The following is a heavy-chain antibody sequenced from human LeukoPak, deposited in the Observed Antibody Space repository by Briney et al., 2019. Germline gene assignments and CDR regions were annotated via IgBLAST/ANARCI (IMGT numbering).Heavy chain of an antibody. V-gene: IGHV4-38-2*02. J-gene: IGHJ4*02. CDR1: GYSISSGYY. Sequence: NASETLSPTCAVSGYSISSGYYWGWIRQPPGKGLEWIGTIYHSGSTYYNPSLKSRVTISVDTSKNQFSLKLSSVTAADTAVYYCAREGSGGSCYDWGQGTLVTVSS. CDR2: IYHSGST. D-gene: IGHD2-15*01. CDR3: AREGSGGSCYD.